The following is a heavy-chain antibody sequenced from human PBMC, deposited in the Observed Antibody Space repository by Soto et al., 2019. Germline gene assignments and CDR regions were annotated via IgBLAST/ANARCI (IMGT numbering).Heavy chain of an antibody. V-gene: IGHV4-61*01. CDR3: ATRITVFGLLIPPFDP. J-gene: IGHJ5*02. CDR1: GGSVSSGTYY. Sequence: SETLSLTCTVSGGSVSSGTYYWSWIRQPPGKALEWIGYIYYSGRTNYNPSLKSRVTMSVDTSKNQFSLRLSSVTAADTAIYYCATRITVFGLLIPPFDPWGQGTQVTVSS. D-gene: IGHD3-3*01. CDR2: IYYSGRT.